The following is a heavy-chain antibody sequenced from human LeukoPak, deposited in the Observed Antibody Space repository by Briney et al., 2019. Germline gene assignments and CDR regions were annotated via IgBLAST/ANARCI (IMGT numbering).Heavy chain of an antibody. CDR2: IYPGDSDT. D-gene: IGHD3-22*01. CDR1: GYSFTSYW. CDR3: ARTYYYDSSGYYYPFDY. J-gene: IGHJ4*02. Sequence: GESLKISCKGSGYSFTSYWIGWVRQMPGKGLEWMGIIYPGDSDTRYSPPFQGQVTISADKSISTAYLQWSSLKASDTATYYCARTYYYDSSGYYYPFDYWGQGTLVTVPS. V-gene: IGHV5-51*01.